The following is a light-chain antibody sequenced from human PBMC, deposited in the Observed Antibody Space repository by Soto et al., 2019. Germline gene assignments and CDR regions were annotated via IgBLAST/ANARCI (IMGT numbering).Light chain of an antibody. V-gene: IGLV1-47*01. CDR3: AAWADSLSGVV. CDR1: SSNIGSKY. Sequence: QSVLAQPPSASGTPGQRVTIACSGSSSNIGSKYVYWYQQLPVTAPKLLIYRNNQRPSGVPDRFAGSYSGNSVSLAISGLRSEDEADYYCAAWADSLSGVVFGGGTKLTV. J-gene: IGLJ2*01. CDR2: RNN.